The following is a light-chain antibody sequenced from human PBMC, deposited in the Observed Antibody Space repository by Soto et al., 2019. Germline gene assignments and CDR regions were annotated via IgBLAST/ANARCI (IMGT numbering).Light chain of an antibody. CDR2: GAS. CDR3: QQYGSSPWT. Sequence: VLTQSPGTLSLPPGERATLSCRASQSGSSSYSAWYLQKPGQAPRPLIYGASSRGIGIPDRLSGSGSGTDFTLTISRLEPEDFAVYYCQQYGSSPWTFGQGIKVDIK. CDR1: QSGSSSY. V-gene: IGKV3-20*01. J-gene: IGKJ1*01.